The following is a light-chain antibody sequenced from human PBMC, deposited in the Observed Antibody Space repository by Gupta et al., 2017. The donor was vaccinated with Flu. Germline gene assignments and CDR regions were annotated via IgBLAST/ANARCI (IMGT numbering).Light chain of an antibody. CDR1: SSDVGAYNY. CDR3: CSFGAASF. CDR2: DVY. Sequence: GQSVAISCTGTSSDVGAYNYVSWYQQHPGKAPKLIIDDVYKRPSGVPDRFTGSESGNTASLTISGRQPEDEADYHCCSFGAASFFGGGTKLTVL. V-gene: IGLV2-11*01. J-gene: IGLJ2*01.